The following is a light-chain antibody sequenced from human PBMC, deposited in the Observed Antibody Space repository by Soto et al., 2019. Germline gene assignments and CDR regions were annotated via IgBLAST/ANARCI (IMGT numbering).Light chain of an antibody. J-gene: IGLJ1*01. Sequence: QSEITQPPSKSRAPRQSATISCTGSSSNIGAGYDVHWYQQLPGTAPKLLIYGNSNRPSGVPDRFSGSKSRTSASLAITGLQAEDEADYYCQSYDSSLSGSVFGTGTKVT. CDR3: QSYDSSLSGSV. V-gene: IGLV1-40*01. CDR2: GNS. CDR1: SSNIGAGYD.